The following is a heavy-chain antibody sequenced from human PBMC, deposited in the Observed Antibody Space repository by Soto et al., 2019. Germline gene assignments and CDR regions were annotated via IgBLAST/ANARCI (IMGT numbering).Heavy chain of an antibody. D-gene: IGHD3-22*01. CDR3: AKELNLFGGYYDSSGYASDY. V-gene: IGHV3-30*18. CDR2: ISFDGSNK. J-gene: IGHJ4*02. Sequence: GGSLRLSCTASGFTFSSYGMHWVRQAPGKGLEWVAVISFDGSNKYYADSAKGRFTVSRDNSKNTLYLQMNSLIAEGKALYYCAKELNLFGGYYDSSGYASDYWGQGTLVTVSS. CDR1: GFTFSSYG.